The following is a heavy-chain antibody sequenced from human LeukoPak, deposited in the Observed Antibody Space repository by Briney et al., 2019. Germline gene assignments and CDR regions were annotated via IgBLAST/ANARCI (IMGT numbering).Heavy chain of an antibody. Sequence: GASVKVSCKASGYTFTNYIIHWVRQAPGQRLEWMGWINPGNGNTKYLQNFQGRVTITTDTSASTAYMELSSLRFEDTAVYYCARDIDRVFNWFDPWGQGTQVTVSS. CDR3: ARDIDRVFNWFDP. V-gene: IGHV1-3*01. CDR2: INPGNGNT. CDR1: GYTFTNYI. J-gene: IGHJ5*02. D-gene: IGHD6-13*01.